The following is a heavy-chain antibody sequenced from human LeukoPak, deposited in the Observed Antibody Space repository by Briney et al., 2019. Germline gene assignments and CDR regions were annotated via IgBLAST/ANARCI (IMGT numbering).Heavy chain of an antibody. Sequence: ASVKVSCKASGYTFTSYDINWVRQATGQGLEWMGWMNPNSGNTGYAQKFQGRVTMTRNTSISTAYMELSSLRSEDTAAYYCARRGDCSSTSCYTVLGNYYYYYGMDVWGQGTTVTVSS. V-gene: IGHV1-8*01. CDR3: ARRGDCSSTSCYTVLGNYYYYYGMDV. CDR2: MNPNSGNT. CDR1: GYTFTSYD. J-gene: IGHJ6*02. D-gene: IGHD2-2*02.